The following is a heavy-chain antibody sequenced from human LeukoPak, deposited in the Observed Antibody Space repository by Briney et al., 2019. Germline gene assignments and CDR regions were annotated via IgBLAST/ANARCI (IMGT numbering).Heavy chain of an antibody. V-gene: IGHV4-34*01. CDR1: GGSFSGYY. Sequence: SETLSLTCAVYGGSFSGYYWSWIRQPPGKGLEWIGEINHSGSTNYNPSLKSRVTISVDTSKNQFSLKLSSVTAADTAVYYCAREVGDYYDSSGSHAFDIWGQGTMVTVSS. D-gene: IGHD3-22*01. CDR2: INHSGST. CDR3: AREVGDYYDSSGSHAFDI. J-gene: IGHJ3*02.